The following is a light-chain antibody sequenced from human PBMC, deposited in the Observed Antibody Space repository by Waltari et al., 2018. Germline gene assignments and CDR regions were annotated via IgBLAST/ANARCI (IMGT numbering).Light chain of an antibody. CDR2: RVS. Sequence: DIVMTQTPISLLVTIGEPASISCRSSQSLLHNNGNTYLYWYLQKPGQPPRLLIYRVSNRFSGVPDRFSGSGSGTDFTLKISRVEAEDVGVYYCMQALQTPRTFGQGTKVEIK. J-gene: IGKJ1*01. V-gene: IGKV2-29*02. CDR1: QSLLHNNGNTY. CDR3: MQALQTPRT.